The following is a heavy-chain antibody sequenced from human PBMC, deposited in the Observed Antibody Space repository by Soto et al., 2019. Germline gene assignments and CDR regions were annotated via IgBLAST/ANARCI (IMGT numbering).Heavy chain of an antibody. J-gene: IGHJ6*02. V-gene: IGHV4-31*03. CDR3: ARDGDPGGDYYYGMDV. D-gene: IGHD7-27*01. CDR1: GGSISSGGYY. Sequence: SETLSLTCTVSGGSISSGGYYWSWIRQHPGKGLEWIGYIYYSGSTYYNPSLKSRVTISVDTSKNQFSLKLSSVTAADTAVYYCARDGDPGGDYYYGMDVWGQGTTVTVSS. CDR2: IYYSGST.